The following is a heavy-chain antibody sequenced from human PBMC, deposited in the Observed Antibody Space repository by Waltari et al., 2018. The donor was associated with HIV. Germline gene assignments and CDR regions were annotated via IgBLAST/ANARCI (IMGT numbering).Heavy chain of an antibody. Sequence: QVQLQQWGAGLLKPSETLSLTCAVYGGSFSGYYWSWIRQPPGKGLEWIGEINHSGSTNYNPSLKSRVTISVDTSKNQFSLKLSSVTAADTAVYYCASSGGGWYFDYWGQGTLVTVSS. D-gene: IGHD6-19*01. CDR3: ASSGGGWYFDY. CDR1: GGSFSGYY. CDR2: INHSGST. J-gene: IGHJ4*02. V-gene: IGHV4-34*01.